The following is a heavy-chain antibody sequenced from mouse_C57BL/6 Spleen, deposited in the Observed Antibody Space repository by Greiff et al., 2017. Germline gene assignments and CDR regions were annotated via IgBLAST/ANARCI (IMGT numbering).Heavy chain of an antibody. CDR3: VRETAQAPYYAMDY. CDR1: GFTFNTYA. Sequence: EVQGVESGGGLVQPKGSLKLSCAASGFTFNTYAMHWVRQAPGKGLEWVARIRSKSSNYATYYADSVKDRFTISRDDSQSMLYLQMNNLKTEDTALYYCVRETAQAPYYAMDYWGQGTSVTVSS. CDR2: IRSKSSNYAT. V-gene: IGHV10-3*01. J-gene: IGHJ4*01. D-gene: IGHD3-2*02.